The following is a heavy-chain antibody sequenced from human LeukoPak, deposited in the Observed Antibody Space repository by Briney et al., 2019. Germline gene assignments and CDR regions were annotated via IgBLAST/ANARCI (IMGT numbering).Heavy chain of an antibody. D-gene: IGHD2-15*01. CDR1: GYSISSGYY. J-gene: IGHJ6*03. CDR3: ARGGCSGGSCYEIWGYYYYYMDV. V-gene: IGHV4-61*01. Sequence: SETLSLTCTVSGYSISSGYYWGWIRQPPGKGLEWIGYIYYSGSTNYNPSLKSRVTISVDTSKNQFSLKLSSVTAADTAVYYCARGGCSGGSCYEIWGYYYYYMDVWGKGTTVTVSS. CDR2: IYYSGST.